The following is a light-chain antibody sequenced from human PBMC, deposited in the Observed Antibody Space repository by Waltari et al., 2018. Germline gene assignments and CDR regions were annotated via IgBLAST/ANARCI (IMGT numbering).Light chain of an antibody. Sequence: QSALTQPRSVSGSPGQSVTISCPGTSNDVGAYNYASCHQQHPGKAPKLMIYDVSKRPSGVPDRFSASKSGNTASLTISGLQAEDEADYYCCSYTGTYTHWVFGGGTKLTVL. V-gene: IGLV2-11*01. CDR3: CSYTGTYTHWV. CDR2: DVS. J-gene: IGLJ3*02. CDR1: SNDVGAYNY.